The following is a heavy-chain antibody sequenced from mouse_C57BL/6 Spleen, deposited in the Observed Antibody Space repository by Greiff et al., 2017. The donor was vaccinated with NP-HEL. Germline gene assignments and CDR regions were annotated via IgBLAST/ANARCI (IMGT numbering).Heavy chain of an antibody. V-gene: IGHV7-3*01. D-gene: IGHD1-1*01. CDR2: IRNKANGYTK. Sequence: EVQRVESGGGLVQPGGSLSLSCAASGFTFTDYYMSWVRQPPGKALEWLGFIRNKANGYTKEYIASVKGRFTISSDNAQSILYLQMNALRAEDSATDDCARYNYGSSPYWYFDVWGTGTTVTVSS. J-gene: IGHJ1*03. CDR1: GFTFTDYY. CDR3: ARYNYGSSPYWYFDV.